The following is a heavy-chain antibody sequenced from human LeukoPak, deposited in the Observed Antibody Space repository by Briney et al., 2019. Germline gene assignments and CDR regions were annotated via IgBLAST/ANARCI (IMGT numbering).Heavy chain of an antibody. V-gene: IGHV4-61*02. CDR3: ARDGVVATISYFDY. D-gene: IGHD5-12*01. Sequence: SETLSLTCTVSGGSISSGSYYWSWIRQPAGKGLEWIGRIYTSGSTNYNPSLKSRVTISVDTSKNQFSLKLSSVTAADTAVYYCARDGVVATISYFDYWGQGTLVTVSS. CDR2: IYTSGST. J-gene: IGHJ4*02. CDR1: GGSISSGSYY.